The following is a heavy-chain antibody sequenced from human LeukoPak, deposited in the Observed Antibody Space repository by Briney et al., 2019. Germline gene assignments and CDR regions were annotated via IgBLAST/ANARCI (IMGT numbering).Heavy chain of an antibody. CDR2: ISSSSIYM. J-gene: IGHJ6*03. CDR1: GFTFSSYS. Sequence: GGSLRLSCAASGFTFSSYSMNWVRQAPGKGLEWVSSISSSSIYMYYADSVKGRFTISRDNAKNSLYLQMNSLRAEDTAVYYCARDRRLDYYYYMDVWGKGTTVTVSS. V-gene: IGHV3-21*01. CDR3: ARDRRLDYYYYMDV.